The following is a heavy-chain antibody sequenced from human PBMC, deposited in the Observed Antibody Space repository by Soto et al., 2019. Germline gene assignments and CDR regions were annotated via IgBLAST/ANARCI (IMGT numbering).Heavy chain of an antibody. J-gene: IGHJ4*02. V-gene: IGHV3-30*18. D-gene: IGHD2-2*01. CDR1: GFTFSSYG. CDR2: ISYDGSNK. Sequence: GGSLRLSCAASGFTFSSYGMHWVRQAPGKGLEWVAVISYDGSNKYYADSVKGRFTISRDNSKNTLYLQMNSLRAEDTAVYYCAKDDCSSTSCWRAYWGQGTLVTVSS. CDR3: AKDDCSSTSCWRAY.